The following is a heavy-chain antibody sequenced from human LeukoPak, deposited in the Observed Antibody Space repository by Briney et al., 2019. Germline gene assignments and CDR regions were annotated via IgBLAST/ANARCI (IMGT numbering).Heavy chain of an antibody. V-gene: IGHV1-18*01. Sequence: ASVKVSFKASGYTFTSYGISWVRQAPGQGLEWMGWISAYNGNTNYAQKLQGRVTMTTDTSTSTAYMELRSLRSDDTAVYYCASGEGCSSNSCTLDYWGQGTLVTVSS. CDR1: GYTFTSYG. CDR2: ISAYNGNT. D-gene: IGHD2-2*01. CDR3: ASGEGCSSNSCTLDY. J-gene: IGHJ4*02.